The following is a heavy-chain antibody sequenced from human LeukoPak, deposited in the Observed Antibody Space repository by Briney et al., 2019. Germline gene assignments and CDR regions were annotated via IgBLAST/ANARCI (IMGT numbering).Heavy chain of an antibody. J-gene: IGHJ4*02. CDR1: GFTFSSYS. V-gene: IGHV4-39*07. D-gene: IGHD1-26*01. Sequence: GSLRLSCAASGFTFSSYSMNWIRQPPGKGLEWIGTMYYSGSTYYNPSLKSRVTMSVDTSNNQFSLKLSSVTAADTAVFFCAREGILGAIDYWGQGTLVTVSS. CDR3: AREGILGAIDY. CDR2: MYYSGST.